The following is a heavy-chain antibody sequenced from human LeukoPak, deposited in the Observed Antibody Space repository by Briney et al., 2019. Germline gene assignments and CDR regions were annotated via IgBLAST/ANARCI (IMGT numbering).Heavy chain of an antibody. CDR2: INHSGST. J-gene: IGHJ5*02. V-gene: IGHV4-34*01. Sequence: SETLSLTCAVYGESFSGYYWSWIRQPPGKGLEWLGEINHSGSTNYNPSLKSRVTISVDTSKNQFSLKLSSVTAADTAVYYCARAGENPIAAASGRVLNWFDPWGQGTLVTVSS. CDR3: ARAGENPIAAASGRVLNWFDP. D-gene: IGHD6-13*01. CDR1: GESFSGYY.